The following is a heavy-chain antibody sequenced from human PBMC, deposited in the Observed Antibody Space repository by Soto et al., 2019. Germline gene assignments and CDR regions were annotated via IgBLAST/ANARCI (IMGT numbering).Heavy chain of an antibody. CDR2: IFYTGST. J-gene: IGHJ4*02. Sequence: SETLSLTCSVSGGTINSGDYFWSWIRQPPGKGLEWIGSIFYTGSTYYSPSLKSRASMSMDTSKNLFSLRLRSLTAADTAVYYCARGGYYDSSGYYADYWGQGTLVTVSS. CDR1: GGTINSGDYF. CDR3: ARGGYYDSSGYYADY. V-gene: IGHV4-30-4*01. D-gene: IGHD3-22*01.